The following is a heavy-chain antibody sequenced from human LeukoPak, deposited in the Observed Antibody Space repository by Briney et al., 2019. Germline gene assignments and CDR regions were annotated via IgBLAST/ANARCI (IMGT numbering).Heavy chain of an antibody. Sequence: PGGSLRLSCAASGFTFSSYGMHWVRQAPGRGLEWVAFIRYDGSNKYYADSVKGRFTISRDNSKNTLYLQMNSLRAEDTAVYYCAKDSRAVAGAVDYWGQGTLVTVSS. V-gene: IGHV3-30*02. CDR2: IRYDGSNK. J-gene: IGHJ4*02. CDR3: AKDSRAVAGAVDY. CDR1: GFTFSSYG. D-gene: IGHD6-19*01.